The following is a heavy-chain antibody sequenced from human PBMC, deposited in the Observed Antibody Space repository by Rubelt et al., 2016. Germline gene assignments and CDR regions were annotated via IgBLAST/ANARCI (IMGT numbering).Heavy chain of an antibody. CDR1: GYSFTSYY. CDR2: INPSGGTT. V-gene: IGHV1-46*01. CDR3: ARVPGSSGYYYYYYGMDV. J-gene: IGHJ6*02. Sequence: KASGYSFTSYYMHWVRQAPGQGLEWMGIINPSGGTTSYGQKFQGRVTMTRDTSTSTGYMELSSLRSEDTAVYYCARVPGSSGYYYYYYGMDVWGQGTTVTVSS. D-gene: IGHD3-22*01.